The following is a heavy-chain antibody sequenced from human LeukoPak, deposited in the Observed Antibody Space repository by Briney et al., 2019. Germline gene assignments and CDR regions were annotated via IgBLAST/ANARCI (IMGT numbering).Heavy chain of an antibody. D-gene: IGHD6-19*01. V-gene: IGHV3-53*01. CDR2: IFSGGST. CDR1: GLTVSSNY. J-gene: IGHJ4*02. Sequence: GGSLRLSCVASGLTVSSNYMSWVRQDPGKGLEWVSAIFSGGSTFYADSVTGRFTISRDNSQNTVYLEMNSLRAEDTAVYYCARDLKTSGWYGDFDYWGQGTLVTVSS. CDR3: ARDLKTSGWYGDFDY.